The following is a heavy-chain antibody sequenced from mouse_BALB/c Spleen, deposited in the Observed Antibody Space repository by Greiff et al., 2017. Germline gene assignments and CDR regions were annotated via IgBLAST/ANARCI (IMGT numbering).Heavy chain of an antibody. CDR3: ARESYGNYDAMDY. CDR2: IWGDGST. D-gene: IGHD2-1*01. CDR1: GFSLTGYG. Sequence: QVQLQQSGPGLVAPSQSLSITCTVSGFSLTGYGVNWVRQPPGKGLEWLGMIWGDGSTDYNSALKSRLSISKDNSKSQVFLKMNSLQTDDTAMYYCARESYGNYDAMDYWGQGTSVTVSA. J-gene: IGHJ4*01. V-gene: IGHV2-6-7*01.